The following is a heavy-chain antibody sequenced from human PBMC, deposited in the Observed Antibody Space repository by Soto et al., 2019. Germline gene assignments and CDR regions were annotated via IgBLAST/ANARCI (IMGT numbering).Heavy chain of an antibody. J-gene: IGHJ5*02. Sequence: GGSLRLSCAASAFSFTNAWMTWVRQAPGKGLEWLGRIKSKTDGGTTDYAAPVKGRFTISRDDSKNTLYLQMNSLKTEDTAVYYCTTGGISTRGPWGQGTLVTVSS. CDR2: IKSKTDGGTT. CDR1: AFSFTNAW. CDR3: TTGGISTRGP. V-gene: IGHV3-15*01. D-gene: IGHD2-2*01.